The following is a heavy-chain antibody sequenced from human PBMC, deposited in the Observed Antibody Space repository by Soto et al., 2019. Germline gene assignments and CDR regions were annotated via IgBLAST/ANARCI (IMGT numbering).Heavy chain of an antibody. CDR1: GFTFSDYY. D-gene: IGHD3-10*01. Sequence: PGGSLRLSCAASGFTFSDYYMSWIRQTPGKGLEWVSYISDSGTTIYYADSVKGRFTISRDNAKNSLYLQMNSLRAEDTAVYYCARDPRRITMVRGALNWFDPWGQGTLVTVSS. V-gene: IGHV3-11*01. CDR3: ARDPRRITMVRGALNWFDP. J-gene: IGHJ5*02. CDR2: ISDSGTTI.